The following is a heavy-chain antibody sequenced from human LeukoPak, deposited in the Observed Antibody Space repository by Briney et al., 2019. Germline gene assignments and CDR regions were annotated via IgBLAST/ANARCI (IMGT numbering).Heavy chain of an antibody. CDR1: GYTFTSYY. V-gene: IGHV1-46*01. Sequence: ASVKVSCKASGYTFTSYYMHWVRQAPGQGLEWMGIINPSGGSTSYAQKFQGRVTMTRDTSTSTVYMELSSLRSDDTGVYYCARDGHGDYPFQHWGQGTLVTVSS. J-gene: IGHJ1*01. D-gene: IGHD4-17*01. CDR3: ARDGHGDYPFQH. CDR2: INPSGGST.